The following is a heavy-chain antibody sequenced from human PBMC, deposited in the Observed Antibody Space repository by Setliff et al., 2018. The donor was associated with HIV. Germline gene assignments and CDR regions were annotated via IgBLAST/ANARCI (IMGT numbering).Heavy chain of an antibody. CDR3: ARGGGDSSQFDH. V-gene: IGHV1-3*03. CDR1: GYTFTDYY. CDR2: INGDTGNT. D-gene: IGHD2-21*01. J-gene: IGHJ4*02. Sequence: ASVKVSCKASGYTFTDYYMHWVRQAPGQSLEWMGWINGDTGNTRYSQEFQGRVTITRDTSASTAYMELSSLNSADMAVYYCARGGGDSSQFDHWGQGTLVTVSS.